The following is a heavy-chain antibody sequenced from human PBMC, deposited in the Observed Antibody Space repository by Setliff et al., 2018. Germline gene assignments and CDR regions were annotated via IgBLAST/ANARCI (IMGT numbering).Heavy chain of an antibody. D-gene: IGHD1-1*01. Sequence: PSETLSLTCSVSGDSMCDFYWSWIRQTPGKGLEWIGHISYVGYTVYKPSLQSRVTISADTSKKQLSLTLTSVTVADTAVYYCARAKYGTTTYFESWGPGTLVTVSS. J-gene: IGHJ4*02. CDR3: ARAKYGTTTYFES. CDR1: GDSMCDFY. V-gene: IGHV4-59*01. CDR2: ISYVGYT.